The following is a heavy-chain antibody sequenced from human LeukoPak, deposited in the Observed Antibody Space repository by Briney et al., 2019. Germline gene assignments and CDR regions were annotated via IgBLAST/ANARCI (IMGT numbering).Heavy chain of an antibody. J-gene: IGHJ6*03. Sequence: SVNVSCKASGGTFSSYAISWVRQAPGQGLEWMGGIIPIFGTANYAQKFQGRVTITADESTSTAYMELSSLRSEDTAVYYCARSDRIAAAGPRYYYYYMDVWGKGTTVTVSS. CDR3: ARSDRIAAAGPRYYYYYMDV. CDR2: IIPIFGTA. D-gene: IGHD6-13*01. V-gene: IGHV1-69*13. CDR1: GGTFSSYA.